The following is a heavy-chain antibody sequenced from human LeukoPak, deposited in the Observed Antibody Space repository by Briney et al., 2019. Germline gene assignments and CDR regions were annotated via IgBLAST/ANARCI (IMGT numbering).Heavy chain of an antibody. CDR2: MNPNSGNT. CDR1: GYTFTSYD. Sequence: ASVKVSCKASGYTFTSYDINWVRQATGQGLEWMGWMNPNSGNTGYAQKFQGGVTMTRNTSISTAYMELSSLRSEDTAVYYCARGHRDILTGYYKSFDYWGQGTLVTVSS. CDR3: ARGHRDILTGYYKSFDY. D-gene: IGHD3-9*01. J-gene: IGHJ4*02. V-gene: IGHV1-8*01.